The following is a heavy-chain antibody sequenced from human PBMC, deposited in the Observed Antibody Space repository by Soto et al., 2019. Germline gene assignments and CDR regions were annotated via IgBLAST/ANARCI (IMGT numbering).Heavy chain of an antibody. CDR2: IYHSGST. D-gene: IGHD4-17*01. CDR1: GCSISSSNW. CDR3: ARDADYGDYIDY. V-gene: IGHV4-4*02. J-gene: IGHJ4*02. Sequence: SETLSLTCSVSGCSISSSNWWSWVRQPPGKGLEWIGEIYHSGSTNYNPSLKSRVTISVDKSKNQFSLKLSSVTAADTAVYYCARDADYGDYIDYWGQGTLVTVSS.